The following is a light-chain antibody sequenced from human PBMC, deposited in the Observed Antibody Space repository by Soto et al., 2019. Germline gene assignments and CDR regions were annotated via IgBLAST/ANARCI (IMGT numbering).Light chain of an antibody. CDR3: SSFSATTTTTVV. CDR2: EVS. Sequence: QSALTQPASVSGSPGQSITFSCTGTSSDVGAYNYVSWYQQHPGKAPKLIIYEVSNRPSGVPNRFSASKSGNTASLTISGLQTEDEADYFCSSFSATTTTTVVFGGGTKLTVL. CDR1: SSDVGAYNY. V-gene: IGLV2-14*01. J-gene: IGLJ2*01.